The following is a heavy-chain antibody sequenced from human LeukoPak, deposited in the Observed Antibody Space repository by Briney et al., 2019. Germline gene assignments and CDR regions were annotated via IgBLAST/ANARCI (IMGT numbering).Heavy chain of an antibody. CDR1: GGSISSYY. J-gene: IGHJ5*02. D-gene: IGHD3-10*01. CDR3: ARGLWVGEVLPPSCFDP. V-gene: IGHV4-59*01. Sequence: SETLSLTCTVSGGSISSYYWSWIRQPPGKGLEWIGYIYYSGSTNYNPSLKSRVTISVDTSKNQFSLKLTSVTAADTAVYYCARGLWVGEVLPPSCFDPWGQGTLVTVSS. CDR2: IYYSGST.